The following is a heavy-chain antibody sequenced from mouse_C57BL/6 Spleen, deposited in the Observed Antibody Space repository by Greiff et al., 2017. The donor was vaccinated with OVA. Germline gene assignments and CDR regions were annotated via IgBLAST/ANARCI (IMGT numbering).Heavy chain of an antibody. CDR3: AWVGGGPHFDD. CDR1: GFTFSDYG. D-gene: IGHD1-1*02. V-gene: IGHV5-17*01. Sequence: EVMLVESGGGLVKPGGSLKLSCAASGFTFSDYGMHWFRQAPEKGLEWVAYISSGSSTIYYADTVQGRFTIYRDNDKNTLCLQMTSLRSEETAMSCCAWVGGGPHFDDWGQGTTLTVSS. J-gene: IGHJ2*01. CDR2: ISSGSSTI.